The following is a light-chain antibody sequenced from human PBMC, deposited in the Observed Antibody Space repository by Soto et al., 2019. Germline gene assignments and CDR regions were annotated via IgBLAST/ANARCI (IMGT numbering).Light chain of an antibody. CDR3: QSYDSSLSGCIV. CDR2: GNS. V-gene: IGLV1-40*01. J-gene: IGLJ1*01. CDR1: SSNIGAGYD. Sequence: QSVLTQPPSVSGAPGQRVTISCTGSSSNIGAGYDVHWYQQLPGTAPKLLIYGNSNRPSGVPDRFSGSKSGTSASLAITGLQAEDEADYYRQSYDSSLSGCIVFGTGTKVTV.